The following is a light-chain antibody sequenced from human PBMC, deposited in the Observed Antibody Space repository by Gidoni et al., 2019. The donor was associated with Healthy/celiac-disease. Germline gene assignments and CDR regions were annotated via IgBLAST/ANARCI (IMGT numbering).Light chain of an antibody. CDR3: SSDTSSSTLV. CDR1: SSDAGGYNY. Sequence: QSALPQTAPVSWSPSQSITISCTRTSSDAGGYNYVSLYQQHPGKAHKLMIYEISNRPAAVSNCFSGSKSGNTAALTISGHQAEDEADYYCSSDTSSSTLVFGAGTKVTVL. J-gene: IGLJ1*01. V-gene: IGLV2-14*01. CDR2: EIS.